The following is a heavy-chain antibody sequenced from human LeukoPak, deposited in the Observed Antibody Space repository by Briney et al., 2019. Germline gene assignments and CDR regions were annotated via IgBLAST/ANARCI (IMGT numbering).Heavy chain of an antibody. CDR3: ARYRQGLFDY. J-gene: IGHJ4*02. CDR2: IYYSGST. CDR1: GGSISSHY. Sequence: SETLSLTCTVSGGSISSHYWSWIRQPPGKGLEWIGYIYYSGSTNYNPSLKSRVTISVDTSKNQFSLKLSSVTAADTAVYYCARYRQGLFDYWGQGTLVTVS. V-gene: IGHV4-59*11.